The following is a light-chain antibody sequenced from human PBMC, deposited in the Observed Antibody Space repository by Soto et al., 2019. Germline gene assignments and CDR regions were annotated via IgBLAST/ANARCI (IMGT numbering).Light chain of an antibody. V-gene: IGKV3-15*01. CDR2: GAS. Sequence: EIVMTQSPATLSVSPGERATLSCRASQSVGSNLAWYQQKPGQAPRLLIYGASTRATGIPARCSGSGAGTEFTLTISSLQSEDLASYFCQQYNNWPPDRTFGQGTKVEIK. CDR1: QSVGSN. J-gene: IGKJ1*01. CDR3: QQYNNWPPDRT.